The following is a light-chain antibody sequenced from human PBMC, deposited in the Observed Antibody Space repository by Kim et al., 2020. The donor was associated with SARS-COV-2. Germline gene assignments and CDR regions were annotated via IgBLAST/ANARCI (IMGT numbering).Light chain of an antibody. V-gene: IGLV1-40*01. Sequence: QSVLTQPPSVSGAPGQRVTISCTGSSSNIGAGYDVHWYQQLPGTAPRLLIYGSTNRPSGVPDRFSASKSGTSASLAITGLQTEDEADYYYQSHDSTLSGYYVFGTGTKVTVL. CDR2: GST. CDR3: QSHDSTLSGYYV. J-gene: IGLJ1*01. CDR1: SSNIGAGYD.